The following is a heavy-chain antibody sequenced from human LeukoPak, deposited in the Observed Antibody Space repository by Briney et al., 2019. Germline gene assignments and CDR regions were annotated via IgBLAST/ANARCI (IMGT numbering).Heavy chain of an antibody. Sequence: PSETLSLTCAVYGGSFSGYYWSWIRQPPGKGLEWIGEINHSGSTNYNPSLKSRVTISVDTSKNQFSLKLSSVTAADTAVYYCARRRSGWPKKGSFWYFDLWGRGTLVTVSS. V-gene: IGHV4-34*01. CDR1: GGSFSGYY. D-gene: IGHD6-19*01. CDR3: ARRRSGWPKKGSFWYFDL. J-gene: IGHJ2*01. CDR2: INHSGST.